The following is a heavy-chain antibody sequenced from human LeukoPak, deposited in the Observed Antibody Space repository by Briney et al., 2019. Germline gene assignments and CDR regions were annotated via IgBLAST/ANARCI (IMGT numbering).Heavy chain of an antibody. Sequence: PGGSLRLSCAASGFTFSSYGMHWVRQAPGKGLEWVAVVWYDGRNRDYADSVKGRFTISKDNSNNMVFLQMDRLRAEDTAVYYCARDFEGGAYCGGDCYSKAYWGQGTLVTVSS. CDR3: ARDFEGGAYCGGDCYSKAY. CDR1: GFTFSSYG. D-gene: IGHD2-21*02. CDR2: VWYDGRNR. V-gene: IGHV3-33*08. J-gene: IGHJ4*02.